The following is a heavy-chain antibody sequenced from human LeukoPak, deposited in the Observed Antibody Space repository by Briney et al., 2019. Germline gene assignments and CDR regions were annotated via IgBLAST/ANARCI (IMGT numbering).Heavy chain of an antibody. D-gene: IGHD5-18*01. J-gene: IGHJ4*02. Sequence: SETLSLTCTVSDGSISTYYWNWIRQPPGKGLEWIGYVYYSGSTNYNPSLKSRVTISVDTSKNQFSLKLSSVTAADTAVYYCACGYSYGAFDYWGQGTLVTVSS. V-gene: IGHV4-59*01. CDR2: VYYSGST. CDR1: DGSISTYY. CDR3: ACGYSYGAFDY.